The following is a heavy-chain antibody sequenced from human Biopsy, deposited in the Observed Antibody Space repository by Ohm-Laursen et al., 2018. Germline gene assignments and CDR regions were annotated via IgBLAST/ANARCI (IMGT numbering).Heavy chain of an antibody. Sequence: TLSLTCTVSGGSISSYYWNWIRQPPGKGLEWIGYIYYSGTTDYSPSLKSRVTISIDKSKNQFFLKLTSVTAADTAVFFCARLYRLDDYWNDDPPDAFDVWGQGTMVTVSS. CDR3: ARLYRLDDYWNDDPPDAFDV. J-gene: IGHJ3*01. V-gene: IGHV4-59*01. CDR2: IYYSGTT. D-gene: IGHD3-3*01. CDR1: GGSISSYY.